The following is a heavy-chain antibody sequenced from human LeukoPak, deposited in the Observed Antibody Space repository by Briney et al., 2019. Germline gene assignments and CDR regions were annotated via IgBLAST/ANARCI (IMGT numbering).Heavy chain of an antibody. J-gene: IGHJ5*02. V-gene: IGHV3-30*18. CDR3: AKDLRAHRGSGGPYVDT. CDR1: GFSFGTYG. Sequence: GGSLRLSCAASGFSFGTYGMHWVRQAPGKGLEGVALISYDENYRNYADSVRGRFSISRDTSRNTLFLQMNGLSTEDTAVYYCAKDLRAHRGSGGPYVDTWGQGTLVTVSS. CDR2: ISYDENYR. D-gene: IGHD3-10*01.